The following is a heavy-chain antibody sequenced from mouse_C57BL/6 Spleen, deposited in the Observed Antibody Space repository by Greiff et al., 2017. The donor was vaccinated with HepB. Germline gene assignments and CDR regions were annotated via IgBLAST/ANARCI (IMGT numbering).Heavy chain of an antibody. J-gene: IGHJ2*01. Sequence: VQLQQSGAELAKPGASVKLSCKASGYTFTSYWMHWVKQRPGQGLEWIGYINPSSGYTTYNQKFKDKATLTADKSSSTAYMQLSSLTYEDSAVYDGSRWAYGSSSYFDYWGQGTTVTVSS. CDR3: SRWAYGSSSYFDY. D-gene: IGHD1-1*01. V-gene: IGHV1-7*01. CDR1: GYTFTSYW. CDR2: INPSSGYT.